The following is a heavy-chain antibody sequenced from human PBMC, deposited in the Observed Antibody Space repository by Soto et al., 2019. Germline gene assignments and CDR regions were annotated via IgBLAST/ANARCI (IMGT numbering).Heavy chain of an antibody. V-gene: IGHV4-30-2*01. CDR3: AAGGGLPRYY. J-gene: IGHJ4*02. CDR2: IYHSGST. Sequence: QLQLQESGSGLVKPSQTLSLTCAVSGGSISSGGYSWSWIRQPPGKGLEWIGYIYHSGSTYYNPSVKRRVTKSVARSKNQFSLKLSSVTAAGTAVYYCAAGGGLPRYYWGQGTLVTVSS. CDR1: GGSISSGGYS. D-gene: IGHD5-12*01.